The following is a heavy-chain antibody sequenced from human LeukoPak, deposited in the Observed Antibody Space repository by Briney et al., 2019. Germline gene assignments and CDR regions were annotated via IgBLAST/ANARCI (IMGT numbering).Heavy chain of an antibody. CDR2: INLSGRT. V-gene: IGHV4-34*01. CDR1: GGSFRGSY. J-gene: IGHJ4*02. Sequence: SETLSLTGAVHGGSFRGSYWSWIRRPPGKGLKWIGEINLSGRTHSTPSLKSRVTLSVDTSKNQFSLKLSSVTAADTAVYYCARAGPRITIFGVVEYWGQGTLVTVSS. CDR3: ARAGPRITIFGVVEY. D-gene: IGHD3-3*01.